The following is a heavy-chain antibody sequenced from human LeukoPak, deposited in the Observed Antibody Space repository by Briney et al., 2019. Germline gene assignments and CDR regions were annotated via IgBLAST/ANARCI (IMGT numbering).Heavy chain of an antibody. Sequence: GGSLRLSCAASGFTVSSNYMSWVRQAPGKGLEWASVIYSGGSTYYADSVKGRFTISRDNSKNTLYLQMNSLRAEDTAVYYCARAVGELSGYYGMDVWGQGTTVTVSS. D-gene: IGHD3-10*01. CDR3: ARAVGELSGYYGMDV. CDR1: GFTVSSNY. J-gene: IGHJ6*02. V-gene: IGHV3-53*01. CDR2: IYSGGST.